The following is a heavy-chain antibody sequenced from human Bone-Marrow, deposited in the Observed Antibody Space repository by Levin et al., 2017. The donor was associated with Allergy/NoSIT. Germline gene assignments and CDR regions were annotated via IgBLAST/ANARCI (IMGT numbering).Heavy chain of an antibody. Sequence: SETLSLTCAVYGGSFSGYYWSWIRQPPGKGLEWIGEINHSGSTNSNPSLKSRVNISVDTSKNQFSLKLISVTAADTAVYYCARGLEYGTSSGRIDSWGQGTLVTVSS. CDR1: GGSFSGYY. J-gene: IGHJ4*02. CDR3: ARGLEYGTSSGRIDS. CDR2: INHSGST. D-gene: IGHD6-6*01. V-gene: IGHV4-34*01.